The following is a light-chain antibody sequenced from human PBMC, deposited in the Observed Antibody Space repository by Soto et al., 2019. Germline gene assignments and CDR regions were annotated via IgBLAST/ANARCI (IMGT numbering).Light chain of an antibody. CDR1: SNDVGFYDL. Sequence: QSVLTQPASVSGSPGQSIAISCTGTSNDVGFYDLVSWYQQRPGTAPKLLIYEGSKRPSGVSNRFSGSKSGNTASLTISGLQAEDEADYYCSAYEGSSTLFVFGTGTTVT. J-gene: IGLJ1*01. CDR3: SAYEGSSTLFV. V-gene: IGLV2-23*01. CDR2: EGS.